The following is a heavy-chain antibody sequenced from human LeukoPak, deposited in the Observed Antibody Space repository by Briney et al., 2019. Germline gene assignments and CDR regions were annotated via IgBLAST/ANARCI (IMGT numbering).Heavy chain of an antibody. CDR1: GGTFSSYA. CDR3: ARELGYYDSSAPGGFDP. D-gene: IGHD3-22*01. J-gene: IGHJ5*02. Sequence: SVKVSCKASGGTFSSYAISWVRQAPGQGLEWMGRIIPILGIANYAQKFQGRVTITADKSTSTAYMELSSLRSEDTAVYYCARELGYYDSSAPGGFDPWGQGTLVTVSS. CDR2: IIPILGIA. V-gene: IGHV1-69*04.